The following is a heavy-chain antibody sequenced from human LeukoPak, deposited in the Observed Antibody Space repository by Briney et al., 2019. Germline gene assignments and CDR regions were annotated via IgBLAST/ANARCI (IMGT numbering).Heavy chain of an antibody. CDR1: GFTFSSYA. J-gene: IGHJ4*02. Sequence: GGSLRLSCEASGFTFSSYAMHWVRQAPGKGLEWVANLKGDGSQKYYLDSVNGRFTISRDNAKNSLYLQMNSLRAEDTAVYYCARAKSIDSWGQGTLVTVSS. CDR3: ARAKSIDS. V-gene: IGHV3-7*03. CDR2: LKGDGSQK.